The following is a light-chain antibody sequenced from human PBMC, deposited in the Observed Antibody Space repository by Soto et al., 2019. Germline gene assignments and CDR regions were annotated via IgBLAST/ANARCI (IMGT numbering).Light chain of an antibody. V-gene: IGKV3D-20*01. CDR1: QRVSGGF. J-gene: IGKJ1*01. CDR3: QPYGSSPT. Sequence: DIVLTQSPATLSLSPGERATLYCGASQRVSGGFLAWYQQKPGLPPSLILYDTSFSATGIHDRFSGSGSGTDFTLTIRRLDPEDFAVDYVQPYGSSPTFGQGTKVDIK. CDR2: DTS.